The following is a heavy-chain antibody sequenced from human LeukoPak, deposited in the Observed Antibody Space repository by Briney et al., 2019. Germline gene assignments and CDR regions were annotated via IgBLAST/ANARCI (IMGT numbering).Heavy chain of an antibody. CDR3: ARGGPDIVVVPAAHAYYFDY. CDR2: IYHSGST. D-gene: IGHD2-2*01. J-gene: IGHJ4*02. Sequence: SQTPSLTCAVSGGSISSGGYSCSWIRQPPGEGLEWFGYIYHSGSTYYTPSLKSRVTISVDRSKSQFSLKLSSVTAADTAVYYFARGGPDIVVVPAAHAYYFDYWGQGTLVTVSS. CDR1: GGSISSGGYS. V-gene: IGHV4-30-2*01.